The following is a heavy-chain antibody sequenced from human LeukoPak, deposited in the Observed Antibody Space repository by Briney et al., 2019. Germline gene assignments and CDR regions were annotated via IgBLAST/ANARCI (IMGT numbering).Heavy chain of an antibody. D-gene: IGHD2-2*01. J-gene: IGHJ4*02. Sequence: GASVKVSCKASGGTFSSYAISWVRQAPGQGLEWMGRIIPILGIANYAQKFQGRVTITADKSTSTAYMELSSLRSEDTAVYYCALWGCSSTSCYAVFDYWGQGTLVTVSS. CDR3: ALWGCSSTSCYAVFDY. CDR2: IIPILGIA. CDR1: GGTFSSYA. V-gene: IGHV1-69*04.